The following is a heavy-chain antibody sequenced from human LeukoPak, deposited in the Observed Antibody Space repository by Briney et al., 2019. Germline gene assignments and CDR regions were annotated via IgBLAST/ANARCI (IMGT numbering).Heavy chain of an antibody. V-gene: IGHV1-8*01. J-gene: IGHJ6*02. CDR3: ARGFYYYDSSGQGYYYGMDV. CDR2: MNPNSGNT. CDR1: GYTFTSYD. Sequence: ASVTVSCTASGYTFTSYDINWVRQATGQGLEWMGWMNPNSGNTGYAQKFQGRVTMTRNTSISTAYMELSSLRSEDTAVYYCARGFYYYDSSGQGYYYGMDVWGQGTTVTVSS. D-gene: IGHD3-22*01.